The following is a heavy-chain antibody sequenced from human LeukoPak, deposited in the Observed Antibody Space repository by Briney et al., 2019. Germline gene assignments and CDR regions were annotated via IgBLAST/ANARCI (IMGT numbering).Heavy chain of an antibody. D-gene: IGHD1-1*01. CDR1: GFTFSSYS. CDR3: ARESNDYEGYYGMDV. CDR2: ISSSSTYI. Sequence: GGSLRLSCAASGFTFSSYSMNWVRQAPGKGLEWVSSISSSSTYIYYADSVEGRFTISRDNAKNSLYLQMNSLRAEDTAVYYCARESNDYEGYYGMDVWGQGTTVTVSS. V-gene: IGHV3-21*01. J-gene: IGHJ6*02.